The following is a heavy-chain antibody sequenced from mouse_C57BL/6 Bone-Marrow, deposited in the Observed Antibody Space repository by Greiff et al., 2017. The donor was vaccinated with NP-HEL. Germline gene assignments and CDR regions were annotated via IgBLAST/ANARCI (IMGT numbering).Heavy chain of an antibody. V-gene: IGHV1-26*01. J-gene: IGHJ3*01. CDR3: ARGDYGSSYGAWFAY. Sequence: VQLQQSGPELVKPGASVKISCKASGYTFTDYYMNWVKQSHGKSLEWIGDINPNNGGTSYNQKFKGKATLTVDKSSSTAYMELRSLTSEDSAVFYCARGDYGSSYGAWFAYWGQGTLVTVSA. CDR2: INPNNGGT. CDR1: GYTFTDYY. D-gene: IGHD1-1*01.